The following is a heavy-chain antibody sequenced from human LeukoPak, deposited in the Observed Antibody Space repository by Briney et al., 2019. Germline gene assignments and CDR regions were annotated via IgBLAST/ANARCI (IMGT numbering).Heavy chain of an antibody. J-gene: IGHJ6*03. CDR1: GFTFSSYW. CDR3: ARVGRIYQYYMDV. V-gene: IGHV3-7*01. Sequence: GGSLRLSCAASGFTFSSYWMSWVRQAPGKGLEWVANIKQDGSEKYYMDSMKGRFTISRDNAENLLYLQVNSLRTEDTAVYYCARVGRIYQYYMDVWGKGTTVTVSS. CDR2: IKQDGSEK. D-gene: IGHD2-2*01.